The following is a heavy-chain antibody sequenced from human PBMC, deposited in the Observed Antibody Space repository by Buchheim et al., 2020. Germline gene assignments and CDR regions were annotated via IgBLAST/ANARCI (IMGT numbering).Heavy chain of an antibody. V-gene: IGHV3-23*01. CDR3: AKDQIEYSISSSTEFDY. CDR2: ISGSGGST. J-gene: IGHJ4*02. Sequence: EVQLLESGGGLVQPGGSLRLSCAAFGFTFSSYAMSWVRQAPGKGLEWVSAISGSGGSTYYADSVKGRFTISRDNSKNTLYLQMNSLRAEDTAVYYCAKDQIEYSISSSTEFDYWGQGTL. D-gene: IGHD6-13*01. CDR1: GFTFSSYA.